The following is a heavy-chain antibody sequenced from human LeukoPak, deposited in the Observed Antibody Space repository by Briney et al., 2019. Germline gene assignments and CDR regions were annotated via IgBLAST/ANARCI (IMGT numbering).Heavy chain of an antibody. CDR2: IYYIGST. D-gene: IGHD3-9*01. CDR3: ATLTGYSRRWFDP. V-gene: IGHV4-39*01. CDR1: GGSISSSSYY. Sequence: SETLSLTCTVSGGSISSSSYYWGWIRQPPGKGLEWIGNIYYIGSTYYNPSLKSRVTISVDTSKNQFSLKLSSVTAADTAVYYCATLTGYSRRWFDPWGQGTLVTVSS. J-gene: IGHJ5*02.